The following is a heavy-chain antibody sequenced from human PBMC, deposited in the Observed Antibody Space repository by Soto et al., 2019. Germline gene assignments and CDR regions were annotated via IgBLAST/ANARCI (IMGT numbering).Heavy chain of an antibody. Sequence: GGSLRLSCTASGFTFGDYAMSWVRQAPGKGLEWVGFIRSKAYGGTTEYAASVKGRFTISRDDSKSIAYLQMNSLKTEDTAVYYCARGGSYYYYYYGMDVWGQGTTVTVSS. CDR3: ARGGSYYYYYYGMDV. J-gene: IGHJ6*02. CDR2: IRSKAYGGTT. D-gene: IGHD1-26*01. V-gene: IGHV3-49*04. CDR1: GFTFGDYA.